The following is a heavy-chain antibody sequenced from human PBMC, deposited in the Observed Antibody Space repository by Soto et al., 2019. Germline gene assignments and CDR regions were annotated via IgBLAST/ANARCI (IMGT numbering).Heavy chain of an antibody. CDR3: ARLGLDYYGSSGLPVDN. D-gene: IGHD3-22*01. J-gene: IGHJ4*02. CDR1: GFTVSSNY. Sequence: EVQLVESGGGLVQPGGSLRLSCAASGFTVSSNYMSWVRQAPGKGLEWVSVIYSGGSTYYADSVKGRFTISRHNSKNTLYVQMNSLRAEDTAVYYCARLGLDYYGSSGLPVDNWGQGTLVTVSS. CDR2: IYSGGST. V-gene: IGHV3-53*04.